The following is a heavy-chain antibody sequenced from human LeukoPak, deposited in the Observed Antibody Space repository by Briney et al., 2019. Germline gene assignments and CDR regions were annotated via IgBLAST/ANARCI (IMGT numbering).Heavy chain of an antibody. CDR2: IYYSGSA. J-gene: IGHJ4*02. CDR3: ARGRGLQLIAF. D-gene: IGHD2-8*01. Sequence: PSETLSLTCTVSGDSSRRYFWSWIRQSPGKGLEWIGYIYYSGSANYNPSLKSRVTISVDTSKDKFSLKMSSVTAADTAVYYCARGRGLQLIAFWGQGTRVTVS. V-gene: IGHV4-59*01. CDR1: GDSSRRYF.